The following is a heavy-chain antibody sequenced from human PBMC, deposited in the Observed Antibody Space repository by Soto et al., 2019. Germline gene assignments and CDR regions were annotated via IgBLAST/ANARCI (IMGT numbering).Heavy chain of an antibody. V-gene: IGHV1-69*02. Sequence: QVQLVQSGAEMKKPGSSVKVSCKASGGTFTTYSINWVRQAPGQGLEWMGRIVPYLSMTNYAQKFQDRVTVSWEPSIANAYLQPGRLASGVPAVYYCACPCGGGRSVSEGLNYFRSWGQGTCVGVSS. CDR3: ACPCGGGRSVSEGLNYFRS. CDR1: GGTFTTYS. CDR2: IVPYLSMT. J-gene: IGHJ4*02. D-gene: IGHD2-21*01.